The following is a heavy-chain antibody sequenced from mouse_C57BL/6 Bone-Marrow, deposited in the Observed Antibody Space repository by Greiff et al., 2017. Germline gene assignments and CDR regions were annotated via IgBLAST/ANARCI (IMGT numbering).Heavy chain of an antibody. CDR3: ESLSTIGAWFAD. V-gene: IGHV5-12*01. Sequence: EVKLVESGGGLVQPGGSLKLSCAASGFTFSDYYMYWVRPTPEKRLEWVAYISNGGGSTYYPDTVQGRFTISRENANNTLYLHMSRLKSEDTAMYYCESLSTIGAWFADWGQGTLVTVSA. CDR1: GFTFSDYY. CDR2: ISNGGGST. J-gene: IGHJ3*01. D-gene: IGHD2-14*01.